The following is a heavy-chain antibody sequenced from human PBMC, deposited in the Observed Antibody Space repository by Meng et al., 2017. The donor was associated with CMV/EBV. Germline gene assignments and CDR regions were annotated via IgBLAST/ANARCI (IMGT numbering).Heavy chain of an antibody. CDR3: AREGFDY. V-gene: IGHV1-18*01. CDR2: ISAYNGNT. Sequence: QVELVHVGAEVQQPGAAEKVSCEASGYTLPIYGISCVRQAPGQGLEWMGWISAYNGNTNYAQKLQRRVTMTTDTSTSTAYMELRSLRSDDTAVYYCAREGFDYWGQGTLVTVSS. CDR1: GYTLPIYG. J-gene: IGHJ4*02.